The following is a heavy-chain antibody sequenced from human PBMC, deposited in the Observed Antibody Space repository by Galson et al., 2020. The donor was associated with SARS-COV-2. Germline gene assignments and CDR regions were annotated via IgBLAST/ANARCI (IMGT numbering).Heavy chain of an antibody. CDR2: ISSGGSHI. CDR1: GFTFSWYN. D-gene: IGHD1-26*01. CDR3: ARDWPTENSKGLDV. V-gene: IGHV3-21*01. Sequence: GESLKISCVASGFTFSWYNMIWVRQAPGKGLEWVSSISSGGSHIHFADSVKGRFTISRDNAKNSLYLQMNSLRAEDTAVYYCARDWPTENSKGLDVWGQGTTVTVSS. J-gene: IGHJ6*02.